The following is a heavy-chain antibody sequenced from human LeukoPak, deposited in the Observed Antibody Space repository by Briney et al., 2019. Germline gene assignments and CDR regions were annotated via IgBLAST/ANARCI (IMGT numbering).Heavy chain of an antibody. CDR2: TYYRSKWYH. J-gene: IGHJ5*02. D-gene: IGHD3-3*01. V-gene: IGHV6-1*01. CDR3: ARDLEYYDFWSGYYWGNWFDP. CDR1: GDSVSSNSAA. Sequence: SQTLSLTCAISGDSVSSNSAAWNWIRQSPSRGLEWLGRTYYRSKWYHDYAVSVKSRITINPDTSKNQFSLQLNSVTPEDTAVYYCARDLEYYDFWSGYYWGNWFDPWGQGTLVTVSS.